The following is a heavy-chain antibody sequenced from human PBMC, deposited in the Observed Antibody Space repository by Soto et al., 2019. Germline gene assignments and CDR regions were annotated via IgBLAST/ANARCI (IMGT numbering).Heavy chain of an antibody. CDR2: IYFSGST. J-gene: IGHJ6*03. CDR3: ARDSLTYSSSSGIHMDV. CDR1: GGSINSRY. D-gene: IGHD6-6*01. V-gene: IGHV4-59*01. Sequence: PSETLSLTCTVSGGSINSRYWGWIRQPPGKGLEWIGYIYFSGSTNYNPSLKSRVTMSVDRSKNQFSLRLSSVTAAETAVYYCARDSLTYSSSSGIHMDVWGKATTVTVSS.